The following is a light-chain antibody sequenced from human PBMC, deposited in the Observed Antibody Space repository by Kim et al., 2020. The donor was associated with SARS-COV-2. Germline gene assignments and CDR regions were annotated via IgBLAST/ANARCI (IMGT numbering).Light chain of an antibody. J-gene: IGLJ2*01. CDR1: KLGDKY. CDR3: QAWDSSTAVV. CDR2: QDS. Sequence: SYELTQPPPVPVSPGQTASITCSGDKLGDKYACWYQQKPGQSPVLVIYQDSKRPPGIPERFSGSNSGNTATLTISGTQAMDEADYYCQAWDSSTAVVFGGGTQLTVL. V-gene: IGLV3-1*01.